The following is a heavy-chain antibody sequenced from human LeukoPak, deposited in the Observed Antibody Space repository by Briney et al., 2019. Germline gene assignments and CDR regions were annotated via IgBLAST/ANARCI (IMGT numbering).Heavy chain of an antibody. CDR2: INHSGST. V-gene: IGHV4-34*01. J-gene: IGHJ4*02. D-gene: IGHD3-3*01. CDR1: VGSFSGYY. CDR3: ARLVEGLVYVDY. Sequence: SETLSLTCAVYVGSFSGYYWSWIRQPPQKGLEWSGEINHSGSTNYNPSLKSRVTISVDTSKNQFSLKLSSVTAAESAVYYCARLVEGLVYVDYWGQGTLVTVSS.